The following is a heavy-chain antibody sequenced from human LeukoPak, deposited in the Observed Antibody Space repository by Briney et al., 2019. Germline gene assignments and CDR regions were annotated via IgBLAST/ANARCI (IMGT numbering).Heavy chain of an antibody. J-gene: IGHJ6*02. CDR2: IWYDGSNK. CDR1: GFTFSSYG. D-gene: IGHD7-27*01. Sequence: GGSLRLSCAASGFTFSSYGMHWVRQAPGKGLEWVAVIWYDGSNKYYADSVKGRFTISRDNSKNTLYLQMNSLRAEDTAVYYCARVMKELGIPYCYGMDVWGQGTTVTVSS. V-gene: IGHV3-33*01. CDR3: ARVMKELGIPYCYGMDV.